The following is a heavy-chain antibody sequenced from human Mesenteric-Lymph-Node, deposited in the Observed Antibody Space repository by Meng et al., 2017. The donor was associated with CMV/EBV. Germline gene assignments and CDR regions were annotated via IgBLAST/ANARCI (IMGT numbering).Heavy chain of an antibody. V-gene: IGHV1-46*01. J-gene: IGHJ4*02. D-gene: IGHD5-24*01. CDR2: INPSGGST. Sequence: SGYTFTSYYRHWVRQAPGQGLEWMGIINPSGGSTSYAQKFQGRVTMTRDTSTSTVYMELSSLRSEDTAVYYCARRPIDGYNSGRFDYWGQGTLVTVSS. CDR3: ARRPIDGYNSGRFDY. CDR1: GYTFTSYY.